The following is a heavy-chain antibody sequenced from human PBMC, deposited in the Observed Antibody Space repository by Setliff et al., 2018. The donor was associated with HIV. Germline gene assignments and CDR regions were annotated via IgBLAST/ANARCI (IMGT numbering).Heavy chain of an antibody. CDR2: IHYTGRT. J-gene: IGHJ5*02. V-gene: IGHV4-31*03. D-gene: IGHD3-3*01. Sequence: PSETLSLTCTVSGGSISSGGYYWSWIRQPPGKGLEWIGYIHYTGRTYYNPSLKSRVTISVDTSKNQFSLKLSSVTAADTAVYYCAPDNTRSGYYSMGWFDPWGQGTLVTVSS. CDR3: APDNTRSGYYSMGWFDP. CDR1: GGSISSGGYY.